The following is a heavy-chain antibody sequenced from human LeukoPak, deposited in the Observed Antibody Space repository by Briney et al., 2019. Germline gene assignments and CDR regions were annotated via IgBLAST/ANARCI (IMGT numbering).Heavy chain of an antibody. V-gene: IGHV1-69*04. CDR2: IIPILGIA. CDR3: ATKGGSYCSGGSCYDY. J-gene: IGHJ4*02. Sequence: ASVKVSCKASRGTFSSYAISWVRQAPGHGLEWLGRIIPILGIANYAQKFQGRVTITADKSTSTAYMELSSLRPEDTAVYYCATKGGSYCSGGSCYDYWGQGTLVTVSS. CDR1: RGTFSSYA. D-gene: IGHD2-15*01.